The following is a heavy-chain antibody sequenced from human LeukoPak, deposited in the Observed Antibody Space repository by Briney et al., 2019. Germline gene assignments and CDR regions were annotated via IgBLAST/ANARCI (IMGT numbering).Heavy chain of an antibody. CDR1: GFTFSSYS. Sequence: PGGSLRLSCAASGFTFSSYSMNWVRQAPGKGLEWVSSISSSSSYIYYADSVKGRFTISRDNAKNSLYLQMNSLRAEDTAVYYCARLVGARTTVLFDPWGQGTLVTVSS. V-gene: IGHV3-21*01. D-gene: IGHD4-11*01. CDR3: ARLVGARTTVLFDP. CDR2: ISSSSSYI. J-gene: IGHJ5*02.